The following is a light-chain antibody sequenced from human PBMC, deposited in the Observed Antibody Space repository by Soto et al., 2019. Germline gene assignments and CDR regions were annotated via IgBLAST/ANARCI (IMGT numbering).Light chain of an antibody. CDR1: QRSSNW. Sequence: DIHMNSSPSTLSASLGERVTITCPASQRSSNWLAWYQQKTGKAPRLLIYDVSSLESGVPSRFSGSASGTEFILTTGSLQADDFANYDCQQFDRYAWTCGQGTAVDMK. J-gene: IGKJ1*01. V-gene: IGKV1-5*01. CDR2: DVS. CDR3: QQFDRYAWT.